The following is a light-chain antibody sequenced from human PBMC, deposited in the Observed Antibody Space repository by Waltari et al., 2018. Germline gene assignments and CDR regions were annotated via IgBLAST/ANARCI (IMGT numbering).Light chain of an antibody. Sequence: QSALTQPASVSGSPGQSITISCTGTSSDVGGYNYVSWYQQHPGKAPKLLIYDVSNRPSRVSNRVSGSKTGNTASLTISGLQTEYEANNYCKSYTTINTLVCGGGTKLTVL. CDR3: KSYTTINTLV. CDR1: SSDVGGYNY. V-gene: IGLV2-14*03. CDR2: DVS. J-gene: IGLJ2*01.